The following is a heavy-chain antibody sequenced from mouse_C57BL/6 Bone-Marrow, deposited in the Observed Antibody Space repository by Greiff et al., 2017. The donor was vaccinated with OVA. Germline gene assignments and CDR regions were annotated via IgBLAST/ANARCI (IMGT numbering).Heavy chain of an antibody. Sequence: QVQLQQPGAELVKPGASVKLSCKASGYTFTSYWMQWVKQRPGQGLEWIGEIDPSDSYTNYNQKFKGKATLTVDTSSSTAYMQLSSLTSEDSAVYYCSYNYFDYWGQGTTLTVSS. CDR2: IDPSDSYT. CDR3: SYNYFDY. J-gene: IGHJ2*01. CDR1: GYTFTSYW. V-gene: IGHV1-50*01. D-gene: IGHD2-10*01.